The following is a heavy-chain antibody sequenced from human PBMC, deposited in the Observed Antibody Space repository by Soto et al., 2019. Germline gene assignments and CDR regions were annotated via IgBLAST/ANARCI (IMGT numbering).Heavy chain of an antibody. CDR3: ATHTVVTPGNYYSGMDV. V-gene: IGHV1-69*12. D-gene: IGHD4-4*01. CDR1: GGTFSSYA. CDR2: LIPIFGIA. Sequence: QVQLVQSGAEVKKPGSSVKVSCKASGGTFSSYAISWVRQAPGQGLEWMGGLIPIFGIADYAQKFQGRVTIPADESTSTAYMEMSSLRSDDTAVYYCATHTVVTPGNYYSGMDVWGQGTTVTVSS. J-gene: IGHJ6*02.